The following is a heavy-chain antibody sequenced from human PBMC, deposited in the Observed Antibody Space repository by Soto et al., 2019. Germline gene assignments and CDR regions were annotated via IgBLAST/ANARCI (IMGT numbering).Heavy chain of an antibody. Sequence: GGSLRLSCAASGFTFSSYGMHWVRQAPGKGLEWVAVIWYDGSNKYYADSVKGRFTISRDNSRNTLYLQMNSLRAEDTAVYYCARDGKDSSVCCGGNYYYGMDVWGQGTTVTVSS. D-gene: IGHD3-22*01. CDR2: IWYDGSNK. V-gene: IGHV3-33*01. J-gene: IGHJ6*02. CDR1: GFTFSSYG. CDR3: ARDGKDSSVCCGGNYYYGMDV.